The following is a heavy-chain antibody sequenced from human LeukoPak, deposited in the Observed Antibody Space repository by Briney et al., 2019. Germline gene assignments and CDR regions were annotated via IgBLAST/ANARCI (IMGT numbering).Heavy chain of an antibody. CDR1: GFTFSSYG. Sequence: GGSLRLSCAASGFTFSSYGIHWVRQAPGKGLEWVAFIRYDGSNKYHADSVKGRFTISRDNSKNTVYLQMNSLRAEDTAVYYCAREDSRLSLDYWGQGTLVTVSS. J-gene: IGHJ4*02. V-gene: IGHV3-30*02. CDR3: AREDSRLSLDY. D-gene: IGHD3-22*01. CDR2: IRYDGSNK.